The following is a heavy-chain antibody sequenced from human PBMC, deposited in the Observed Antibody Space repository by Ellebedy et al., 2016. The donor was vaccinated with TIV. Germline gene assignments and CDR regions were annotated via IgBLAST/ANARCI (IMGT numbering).Heavy chain of an antibody. J-gene: IGHJ4*02. V-gene: IGHV1-18*04. CDR1: GYIFTNFG. CDR2: ISAYNTNT. D-gene: IGHD3-10*01. Sequence: AASVKVSCKASGYIFTNFGISWVRQAPGQGLEWMAWISAYNTNTNYAQKLQGRITMTTDTSTGTAYMELRSLRSDDTAIYYCARDPLNRGLLESWLTPPDYWGQGTLITVSS. CDR3: ARDPLNRGLLESWLTPPDY.